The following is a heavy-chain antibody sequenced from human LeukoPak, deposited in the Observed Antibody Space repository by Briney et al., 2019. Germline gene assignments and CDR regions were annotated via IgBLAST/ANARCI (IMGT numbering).Heavy chain of an antibody. CDR1: GFTFGSHD. J-gene: IGHJ4*02. D-gene: IGHD3-10*01. CDR3: ARGYYFASGSLIDY. Sequence: PGESLRLSCAASGFTFGSHDMHWVRQPTGKGLEWVSTISPAGHTYYADSVKGRFTISREDAENSVYLQTNSLSAGDTAVYYCARGYYFASGSLIDYWGQGILVTVSS. V-gene: IGHV3-13*04. CDR2: ISPAGHT.